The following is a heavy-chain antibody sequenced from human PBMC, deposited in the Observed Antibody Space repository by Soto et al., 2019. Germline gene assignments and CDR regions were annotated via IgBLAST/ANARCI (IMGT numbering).Heavy chain of an antibody. V-gene: IGHV4-39*01. CDR3: GKVLVGATGHTDSDS. D-gene: IGHD2-15*01. J-gene: IGHJ4*02. CDR1: GGSIYSSGDY. Sequence: SETRSRTWTVSGGSIYSSGDYWGWHRQPPGRGLEWIGNIDYNGVTYSNPSLKSRVTISRDASKNQFSLKLTSVTAADTALYYCGKVLVGATGHTDSDSWGPGTLVTVSS. CDR2: IDYNGVT.